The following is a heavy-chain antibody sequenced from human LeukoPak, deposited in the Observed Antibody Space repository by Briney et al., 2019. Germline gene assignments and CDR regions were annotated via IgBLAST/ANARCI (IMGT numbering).Heavy chain of an antibody. V-gene: IGHV1-46*01. Sequence: ASVKVSCKASGGTFSSYAISWVRQAPGQGLEWMGIINPSGGDSSYAQKFQDRVTMTRDTSTNTVYMELSSLRSEDTAVYYCARDRDHLTTVTSRGNWFDPWGQGTLVTVSS. D-gene: IGHD4-17*01. CDR3: ARDRDHLTTVTSRGNWFDP. J-gene: IGHJ5*02. CDR1: GGTFSSYA. CDR2: INPSGGDS.